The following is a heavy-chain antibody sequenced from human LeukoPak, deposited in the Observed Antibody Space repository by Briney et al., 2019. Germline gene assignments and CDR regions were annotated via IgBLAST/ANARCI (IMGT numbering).Heavy chain of an antibody. CDR3: AVLYYDLWSRSVVDY. CDR1: GYTFTSYD. D-gene: IGHD3-3*01. Sequence: ASVKVSCKASGYTFTSYDINWVRQATGQGLEWMGWMNPNSGNTGYAQKFQGRVTITRNTSISTAYMELSSLRSEDTAVYYCAVLYYDLWSRSVVDYWGQGTLVTVSS. J-gene: IGHJ4*02. CDR2: MNPNSGNT. V-gene: IGHV1-8*03.